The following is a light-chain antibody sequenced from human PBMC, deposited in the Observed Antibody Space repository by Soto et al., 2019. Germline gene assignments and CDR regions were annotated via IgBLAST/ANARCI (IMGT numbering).Light chain of an antibody. Sequence: QSVLTQPRSVSGSPGQSVTISCTGTSSDVGTYTYVSWYQQHPGKAPKLIIYDVIKRPSGVPDRFSGSKSGNTASLTIPGLQAEDEADYYCCSYAGSYTHVFGTGTKLTVL. CDR2: DVI. V-gene: IGLV2-11*01. CDR1: SSDVGTYTY. CDR3: CSYAGSYTHV. J-gene: IGLJ1*01.